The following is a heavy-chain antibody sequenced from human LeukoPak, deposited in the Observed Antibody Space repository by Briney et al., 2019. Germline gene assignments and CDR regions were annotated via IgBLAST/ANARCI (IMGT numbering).Heavy chain of an antibody. V-gene: IGHV3-74*01. CDR2: INSDGSWT. CDR3: ARGMPAHNMYSYGMGV. D-gene: IGHD2-2*01. J-gene: IGHJ6*02. Sequence: GGSLRLSCAASGNYWMHWVRQAPGKGLVWVSHINSDGSWTSYADSVKGRFTISKDNAKNSLYLQMNSLRAEDTAVYYCARGMPAHNMYSYGMGVWGQGTTVAVSS. CDR1: GNYW.